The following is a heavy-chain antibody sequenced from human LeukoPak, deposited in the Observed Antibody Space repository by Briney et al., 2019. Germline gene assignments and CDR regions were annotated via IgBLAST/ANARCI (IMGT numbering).Heavy chain of an antibody. CDR1: GYNFNRYT. V-gene: IGHV1-18*01. CDR3: ARVSDTSMVTPGFDS. D-gene: IGHD5-18*01. J-gene: IGHJ4*02. Sequence: ASVKVSCETSGYNFNRYTITWVRQAPGQGLEWMGWVSTSNGATNYAEKFQGRVTMTTETVTKTAYMELRRLQSGDTAMYFCARVSDTSMVTPGFDSWGQGTLVTVSS. CDR2: VSTSNGAT.